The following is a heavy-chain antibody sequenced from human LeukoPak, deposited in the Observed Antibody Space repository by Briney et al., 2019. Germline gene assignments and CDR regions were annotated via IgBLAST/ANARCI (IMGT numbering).Heavy chain of an antibody. J-gene: IGHJ4*02. Sequence: SETLSLTCTVSGGSISSYYWSWIRQSPGKGLEWIGYIYYSDTNYNPSLKSRVTISVDTSKNQFSLKLSSVTAADTAVYYCARAQPSYYDSSGPVDYWGQGTLVTVSS. V-gene: IGHV4-59*12. CDR2: IYYSDT. CDR3: ARAQPSYYDSSGPVDY. D-gene: IGHD3-22*01. CDR1: GGSISSYY.